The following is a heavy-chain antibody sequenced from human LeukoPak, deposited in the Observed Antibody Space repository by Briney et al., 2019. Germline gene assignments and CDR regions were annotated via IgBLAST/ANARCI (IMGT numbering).Heavy chain of an antibody. Sequence: GASVKVSCKASGGTFSNYAINWVRQAPGQGLEWMGGVLPIFNKTNYAQKFQGRVKITTDEFTSAAYMALSSLRSEDTAVYYCVRDGRKYYDSSVLDYFDYWGQGTLVTVSS. V-gene: IGHV1-69*05. D-gene: IGHD3-22*01. J-gene: IGHJ4*02. CDR3: VRDGRKYYDSSVLDYFDY. CDR2: VLPIFNKT. CDR1: GGTFSNYA.